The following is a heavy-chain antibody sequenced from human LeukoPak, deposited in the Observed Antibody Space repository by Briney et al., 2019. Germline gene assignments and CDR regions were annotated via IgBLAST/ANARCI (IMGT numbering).Heavy chain of an antibody. J-gene: IGHJ5*02. CDR1: GGTFNNSA. CDR2: IMPLFGTA. CDR3: ARDVHGDYGSGWFDP. V-gene: IGHV1-69*05. Sequence: SVKVPCKTSGGTFNNSAISWVRQAPGQGLEWLGGIMPLFGTAGYAQKFQGRVTITMDESTRTVYLELTSLTSDDTAVYYCARDVHGDYGSGWFDPWGQGTLVSVSS. D-gene: IGHD4-17*01.